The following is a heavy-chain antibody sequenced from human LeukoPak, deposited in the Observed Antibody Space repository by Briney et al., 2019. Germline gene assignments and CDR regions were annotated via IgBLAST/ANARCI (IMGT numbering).Heavy chain of an antibody. J-gene: IGHJ4*02. CDR2: INPSGGST. Sequence: ASVKVSCKASGGTFSSYAISWVRQAPGQGLEWMGIINPSGGSTSYAQKFQGRVTITRDTSTSTVYMELSSLRSEDTAVYYCARAPPYCSGGSCYSDSYFDYWGQGTLVTVSS. CDR3: ARAPPYCSGGSCYSDSYFDY. CDR1: GGTFSSYA. D-gene: IGHD2-15*01. V-gene: IGHV1-46*01.